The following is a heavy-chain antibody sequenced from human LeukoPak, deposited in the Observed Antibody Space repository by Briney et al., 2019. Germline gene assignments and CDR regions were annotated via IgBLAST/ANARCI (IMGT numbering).Heavy chain of an antibody. V-gene: IGHV3-23*01. CDR2: ISGSGGAT. J-gene: IGHJ4*02. CDR1: GFTFSIYG. Sequence: GGSLRLSCAASGFTFSIYGMSWVRQAPGKGLEWVSGISGSGGATYYADSVKGRFTISRDNSKNTLYLQMNTLRAEDTAVYYCAKAPGYSSVLVDYWGQGTLVTVSS. D-gene: IGHD6-19*01. CDR3: AKAPGYSSVLVDY.